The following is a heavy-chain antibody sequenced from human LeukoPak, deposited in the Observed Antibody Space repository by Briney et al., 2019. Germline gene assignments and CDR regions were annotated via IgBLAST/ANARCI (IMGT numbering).Heavy chain of an antibody. Sequence: SETLSLTCTVSGGSISSYYWSWIRQPAGKGLEWIGRIYTSGSTNYNPSLKSRVTMSVDTSKNQFSLKLSSVTAADTAVYYCARGPYSSSWETLFDYWGRGTLVTVSS. CDR2: IYTSGST. CDR3: ARGPYSSSWETLFDY. D-gene: IGHD6-13*01. V-gene: IGHV4-4*07. CDR1: GGSISSYY. J-gene: IGHJ4*02.